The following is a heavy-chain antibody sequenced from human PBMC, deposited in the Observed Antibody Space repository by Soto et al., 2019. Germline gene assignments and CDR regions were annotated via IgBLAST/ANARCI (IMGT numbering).Heavy chain of an antibody. CDR2: VFHTGTT. J-gene: IGHJ4*02. D-gene: IGHD5-12*01. CDR1: GGYISSSY. V-gene: IGHV4-59*01. CDR3: ARDDEGGYSDY. Sequence: SETLCLTCTVSGGYISSSYWSWIRQPPGKGLEWIGYVFHTGTTNYNPSFESRVTISVDTSKTHFSLKLRSVTAADTAVYYCARDDEGGYSDYWGQGTLVSVSS.